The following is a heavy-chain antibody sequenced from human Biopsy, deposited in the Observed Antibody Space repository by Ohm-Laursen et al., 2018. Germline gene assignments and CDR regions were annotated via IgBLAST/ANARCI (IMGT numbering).Heavy chain of an antibody. CDR1: GGSIKSYY. CDR2: VYNGGIT. J-gene: IGHJ5*02. CDR3: ARTPRDSFWSGSYKRGLWFDP. V-gene: IGHV4-59*01. Sequence: PGTLSLTWTVSGGSIKSYYWTWIRQPPGKGLEWIGHVYNGGITNYNPSLKSRVTISKDTSKNQFSLQVNSVTAADTAVYYCARTPRDSFWSGSYKRGLWFDPWGQGTLVIVSS. D-gene: IGHD3-3*01.